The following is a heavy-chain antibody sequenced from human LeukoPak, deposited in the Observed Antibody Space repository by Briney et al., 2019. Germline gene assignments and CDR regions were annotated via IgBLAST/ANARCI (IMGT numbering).Heavy chain of an antibody. D-gene: IGHD6-6*01. Sequence: SETLSLTCTASGGSISSHYWSWIRQPPGKGLEGIGYIYYSGSTNYNPSLKSRVTISVDTSNNQFSLKLSPVTAADTAVYYCARGVAARPSFDYWGQGTLVTVSS. J-gene: IGHJ4*02. CDR3: ARGVAARPSFDY. CDR2: IYYSGST. CDR1: GGSISSHY. V-gene: IGHV4-59*11.